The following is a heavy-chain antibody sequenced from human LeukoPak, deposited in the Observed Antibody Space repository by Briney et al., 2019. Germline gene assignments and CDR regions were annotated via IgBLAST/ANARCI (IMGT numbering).Heavy chain of an antibody. J-gene: IGHJ5*02. V-gene: IGHV4-38-2*02. CDR2: IYHSGST. CDR1: GGSISSYY. Sequence: PSETLSLTCTVSGGSISSYYWSWIRQPPGKGLEWIGSIYHSGSTYYNPSLKSRVTISVDTSKNQFSLKLSSVTAADTAVYYCAREDYDFWSGYYSTNWFDPWGQGTLVTVSS. D-gene: IGHD3-3*01. CDR3: AREDYDFWSGYYSTNWFDP.